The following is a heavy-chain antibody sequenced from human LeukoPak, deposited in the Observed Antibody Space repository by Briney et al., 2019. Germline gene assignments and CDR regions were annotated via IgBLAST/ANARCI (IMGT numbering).Heavy chain of an antibody. J-gene: IGHJ6*02. V-gene: IGHV4-4*07. CDR1: DGSMKSYH. CDR2: IYTSGST. CDR3: TGGYDFWRYGMDV. Sequence: SETLSLTCSVSDGSMKSYHWSWIRQPAGKGLEWIGRIYTSGSTDYNPSLMSRVTISVDTSKKQFSLKLSSVTAADTAVYYCTGGYDFWRYGMDVWGQGTTVTVSS. D-gene: IGHD3-3*01.